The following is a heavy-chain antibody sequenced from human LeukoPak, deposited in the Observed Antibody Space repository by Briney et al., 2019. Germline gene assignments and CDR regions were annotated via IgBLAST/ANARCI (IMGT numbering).Heavy chain of an antibody. J-gene: IGHJ4*02. CDR1: GFTFSSYS. D-gene: IGHD6-19*01. CDR3: ARDRIAVAGTVDY. V-gene: IGHV3-21*01. CDR2: ISSSSSYI. Sequence: GGSLRLSCAASGFTFSSYSMTWVRQAPGKGLEWVSSISSSSSYIYYADSVEGRFTISRDNAKNSLYLQMNSLRAEDTAVYYCARDRIAVAGTVDYWGQGTLVTVSS.